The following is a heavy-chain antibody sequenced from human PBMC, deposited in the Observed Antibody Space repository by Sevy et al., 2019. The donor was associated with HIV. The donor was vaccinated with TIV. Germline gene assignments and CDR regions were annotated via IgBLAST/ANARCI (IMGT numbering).Heavy chain of an antibody. CDR2: IYYSGST. D-gene: IGHD1-20*01. Sequence: SETLSLTCSVSGGSMNIYYWSWIRQPPGKGLEWIGFIYYSGSTNDNPSLKSRVTISVDTSKNQFSLKLSSVTAADTAVYYCARVGFNWNDVDYWGQGTLVTVSS. V-gene: IGHV4-59*01. J-gene: IGHJ4*02. CDR1: GGSMNIYY. CDR3: ARVGFNWNDVDY.